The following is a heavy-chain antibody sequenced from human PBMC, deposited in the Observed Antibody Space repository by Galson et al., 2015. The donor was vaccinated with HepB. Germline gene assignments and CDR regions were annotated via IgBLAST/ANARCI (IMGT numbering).Heavy chain of an antibody. CDR3: AKGRPELPPEHRGYDLPDY. V-gene: IGHV3-23*01. CDR2: IGVNDGSI. D-gene: IGHD5-12*01. Sequence: SLRLSCAASGFAFSSYAMNWVRQAPGKGLEWVSGIGVNDGSINYGNSVKGRFTISRDNSKNTMYLQVNSLRVEYTAIYYCAKGRPELPPEHRGYDLPDYWGQGTLVTVSS. J-gene: IGHJ4*02. CDR1: GFAFSSYA.